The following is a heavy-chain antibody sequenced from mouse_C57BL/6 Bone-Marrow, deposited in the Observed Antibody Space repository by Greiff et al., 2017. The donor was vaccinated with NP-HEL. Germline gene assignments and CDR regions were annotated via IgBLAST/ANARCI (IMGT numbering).Heavy chain of an antibody. J-gene: IGHJ4*01. V-gene: IGHV5-6*01. CDR1: GFTFSSYG. Sequence: EVKLVESGGDLVKPGGSLKLSCAASGFTFSSYGMSWVRQTPDKRLEWVATISSGGSYTYYPDSVKGRFTISRDNAKNTLYLQRSSLKSEDTAMYYCARHEGYSNYAMDYWGQGTSVTVSS. CDR3: ARHEGYSNYAMDY. CDR2: ISSGGSYT. D-gene: IGHD2-5*01.